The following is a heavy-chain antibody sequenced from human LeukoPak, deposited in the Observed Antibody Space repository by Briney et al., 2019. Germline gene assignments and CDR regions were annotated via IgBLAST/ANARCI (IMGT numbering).Heavy chain of an antibody. Sequence: SVSGPTLVNPTQTLTLTCSFSGSSLNSSGVSVNWIRQPPGKALEWLARVDWDDDKYFNPSLKTRLTISKDTSKSQVLLTMTNMDPVDTGTYFCARLKFASSSRHIDTWGQGAQVIVSS. D-gene: IGHD6-6*01. CDR1: GSSLNSSGVS. CDR2: VDWDDDK. V-gene: IGHV2-70*11. J-gene: IGHJ5*02. CDR3: ARLKFASSSRHIDT.